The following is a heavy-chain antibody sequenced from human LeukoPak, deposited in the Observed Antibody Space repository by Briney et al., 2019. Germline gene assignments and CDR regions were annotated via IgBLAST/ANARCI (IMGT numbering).Heavy chain of an antibody. Sequence: AGGSLRLSCVVSGFTFSTYTMNWVRQAPGKGLEWVSYIGADNSIYYAESVKGRFTISRDNAKNSLYLQMDSLRAEDTAVYYCARALEWLRHCDYWGQGTLVTVSS. J-gene: IGHJ4*02. V-gene: IGHV3-48*04. CDR2: IGADNSI. CDR3: ARALEWLRHCDY. D-gene: IGHD5-12*01. CDR1: GFTFSTYT.